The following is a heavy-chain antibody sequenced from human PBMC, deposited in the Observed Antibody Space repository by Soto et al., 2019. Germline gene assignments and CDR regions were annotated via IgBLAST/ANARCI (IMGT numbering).Heavy chain of an antibody. V-gene: IGHV4-59*08. Sequence: SETLSLTCTVSGGSISSYYWSWIRQPPGKGLEWIGYIHYSGSTNHNPSLKSRVTISVDTSKNQFSLKLSSVTAADTAVYYCARAPEYYDILTGYSNWFDPWGQGTLVTVSS. CDR2: IHYSGST. J-gene: IGHJ5*02. CDR3: ARAPEYYDILTGYSNWFDP. CDR1: GGSISSYY. D-gene: IGHD3-9*01.